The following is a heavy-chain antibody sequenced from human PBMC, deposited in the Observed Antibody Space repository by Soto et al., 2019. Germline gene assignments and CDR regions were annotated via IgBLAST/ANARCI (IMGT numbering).Heavy chain of an antibody. CDR3: ARVLRGYYYYMDV. D-gene: IGHD4-17*01. J-gene: IGHJ6*03. Sequence: QLQLQESGPGLVKPSETLSLTCTVSGGSISSSSYYWGWIRQPPGKGLEWIGSIYYSGSTYYNPSLKSRVTISVDTSKNQFSLKLSSVTAADTAVYYRARVLRGYYYYMDVWGKGTTVTVSS. CDR2: IYYSGST. CDR1: GGSISSSSYY. V-gene: IGHV4-39*01.